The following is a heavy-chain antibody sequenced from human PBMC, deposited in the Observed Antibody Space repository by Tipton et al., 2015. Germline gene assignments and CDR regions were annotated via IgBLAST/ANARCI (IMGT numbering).Heavy chain of an antibody. D-gene: IGHD6-19*01. V-gene: IGHV3-33*01. CDR3: ARVGSGWYFDY. CDR1: GFTFSSYG. CDR2: IWYDGNNK. J-gene: IGHJ4*02. Sequence: SGFTFSSYGMHWVRQAPGKGLEWVAVIWYDGNNKYYADSVKGRFTISRDNSENTLDLQMNSLRAEDTAVYYCARVGSGWYFDYWGQGTLVTVSS.